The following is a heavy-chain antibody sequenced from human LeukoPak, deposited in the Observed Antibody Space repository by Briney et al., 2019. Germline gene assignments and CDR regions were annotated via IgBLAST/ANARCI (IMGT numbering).Heavy chain of an antibody. CDR2: ISSSSSYI. D-gene: IGHD6-19*01. Sequence: GGSLRLSCAASGFTFSSYSMNWVRQAPGKGLEWVSSISSSSSYIYYADSVKGRFTISRDNSKNTLYLQMNSLRAEDTAVYYCAKRPSGVPQNWFDPWGQGTLVTVSS. CDR1: GFTFSSYS. V-gene: IGHV3-21*04. J-gene: IGHJ5*02. CDR3: AKRPSGVPQNWFDP.